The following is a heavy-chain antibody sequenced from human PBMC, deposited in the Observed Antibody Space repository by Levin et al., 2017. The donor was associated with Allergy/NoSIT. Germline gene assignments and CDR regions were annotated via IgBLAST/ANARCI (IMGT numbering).Heavy chain of an antibody. Sequence: PGGSLRLSCTVSGFTFSNAWMTWVRQAPGKGLEWVGRIKSKTDGGTTDYAASVKGRFTVSRDDSKDTLYLQLDSLKTEDTAMYYCATYWDGSSWFGNFQHWGQGTLVTVSS. CDR3: ATYWDGSSWFGNFQH. CDR2: IKSKTDGGTT. J-gene: IGHJ1*01. V-gene: IGHV3-15*01. D-gene: IGHD6-13*01. CDR1: GFTFSNAW.